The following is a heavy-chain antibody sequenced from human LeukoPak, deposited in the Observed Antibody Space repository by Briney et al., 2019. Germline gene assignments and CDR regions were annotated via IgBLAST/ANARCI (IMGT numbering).Heavy chain of an antibody. V-gene: IGHV4-59*01. J-gene: IGHJ4*02. CDR3: ARSFGDFGSGSFGY. CDR1: GGSISRYH. CDR2: ILYSGST. Sequence: SETLSLTCTVSGGSISRYHWSWIRQPPGKRLEWIGYILYSGSTNYNPSLKSRVTISDDTPKNQFSLKLSSVTAADTAVYYCARSFGDFGSGSFGYWGQGTLVTVSS. D-gene: IGHD3-10*01.